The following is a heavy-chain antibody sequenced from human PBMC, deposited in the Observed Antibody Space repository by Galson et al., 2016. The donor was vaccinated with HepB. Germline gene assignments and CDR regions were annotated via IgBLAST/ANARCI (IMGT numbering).Heavy chain of an antibody. CDR3: ARRIYSRSPSHFDY. Sequence: SVKVSCKASGYAFTNYYIGWVRQAPGQSLEWMGCINAGNGETDSSRKFQGRVTFSRDTSATTVYMELSSLSSEDTAVYYCARRIYSRSPSHFDYWGQGTLVTVSS. V-gene: IGHV1-3*01. J-gene: IGHJ4*02. CDR2: INAGNGET. CDR1: GYAFTNYY. D-gene: IGHD6-6*01.